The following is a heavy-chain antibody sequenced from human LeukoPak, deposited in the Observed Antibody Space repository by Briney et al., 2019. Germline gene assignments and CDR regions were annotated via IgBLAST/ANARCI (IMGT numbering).Heavy chain of an antibody. CDR3: ARVLQYDSSGYYYDWFDP. V-gene: IGHV6-1*01. CDR2: TYYRSKWYN. J-gene: IGHJ5*02. D-gene: IGHD3-22*01. Sequence: SQTLSLTCAISGDSVSSNSAAWNWIRQSPSRGLEWLGRTYYRSKWYNDYAVSVKSRITINPDTSKNQFSLQLNSVTPEDTAVYYRARVLQYDSSGYYYDWFDPWGQGTLVTVSS. CDR1: GDSVSSNSAA.